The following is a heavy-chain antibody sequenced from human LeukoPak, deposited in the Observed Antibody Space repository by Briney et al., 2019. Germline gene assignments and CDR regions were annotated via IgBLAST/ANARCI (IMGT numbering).Heavy chain of an antibody. J-gene: IGHJ5*02. CDR3: ARASWYRVRNWFDP. Sequence: PSETLSLTCAVYGGSFSGYYWSWIRQPPGKGLEWIGEINHSGSTNYNPFLKSRVTISVDTSKNQFSLKLSSVTAADTAVYYCARASWYRVRNWFDPWGQGTLVTVSS. CDR2: INHSGST. V-gene: IGHV4-34*01. D-gene: IGHD6-13*01. CDR1: GGSFSGYY.